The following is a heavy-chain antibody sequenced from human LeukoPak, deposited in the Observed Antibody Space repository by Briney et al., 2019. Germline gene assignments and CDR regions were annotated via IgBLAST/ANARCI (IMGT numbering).Heavy chain of an antibody. V-gene: IGHV3-30*03. Sequence: TGGSLRLSCAASGFTFSSYGMHWVRQAPGKGLEWVAVISYDGSNKYYADSVKGRFTISRDNAKNSLYLQMNSLRAEDTAVYYCARGEQWLATYWGQGTLVTVSS. D-gene: IGHD6-19*01. CDR1: GFTFSSYG. CDR3: ARGEQWLATY. CDR2: ISYDGSNK. J-gene: IGHJ4*02.